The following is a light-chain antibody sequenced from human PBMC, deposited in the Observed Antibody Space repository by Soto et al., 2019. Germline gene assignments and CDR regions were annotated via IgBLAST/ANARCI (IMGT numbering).Light chain of an antibody. CDR3: SSYTSSVAHV. V-gene: IGLV2-14*01. CDR1: SSDIGGYNS. CDR2: EVS. J-gene: IGLJ1*01. Sequence: QSVLTQPASVSGSPGQSITISCTGTSSDIGGYNSVSWYQQHPGKAPKLMIYEVSNRPSGISNRFSGSKSGNTASLTISGLQAEGEADYYCSSYTSSVAHVFGTGTKVTVL.